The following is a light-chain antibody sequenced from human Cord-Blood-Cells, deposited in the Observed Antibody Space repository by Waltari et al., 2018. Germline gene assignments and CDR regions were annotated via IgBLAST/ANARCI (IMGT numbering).Light chain of an antibody. CDR2: AAS. J-gene: IGKJ1*01. Sequence: IRLTQSPSSFSASTGDRVTITCRASQGISSYLAWYQQKPGKAPKLLIYAASTLQSGVPSRFSGSGSGTDFTLTISGLQSEDFATYYCQQYYSYPWTFGQGTKVEIK. V-gene: IGKV1-8*01. CDR3: QQYYSYPWT. CDR1: QGISSY.